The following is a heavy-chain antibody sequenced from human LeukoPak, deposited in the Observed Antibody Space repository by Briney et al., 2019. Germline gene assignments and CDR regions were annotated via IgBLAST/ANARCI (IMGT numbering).Heavy chain of an antibody. J-gene: IGHJ4*02. CDR2: ISGSGGST. V-gene: IGHV3-23*01. Sequence: GGSLRLSCAASGFTFSSYAMSWVRQAPGKGLEWVSAISGSGGSTYYADSVKGRFTISRDNSKNTLYLQMNCLRAEDTAVYYCAKVTGYSSGWYVDYWGQGTLVTVSS. CDR3: AKVTGYSSGWYVDY. D-gene: IGHD6-19*01. CDR1: GFTFSSYA.